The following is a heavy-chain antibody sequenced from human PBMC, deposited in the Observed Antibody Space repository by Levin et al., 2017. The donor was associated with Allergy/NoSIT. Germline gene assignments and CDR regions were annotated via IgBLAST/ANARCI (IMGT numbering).Heavy chain of an antibody. CDR1: GGSIRRGGYY. J-gene: IGHJ4*02. Sequence: GGSIRRGGYYWSWIRQHQGKGGEGRGEREERGKTYYNPFLPRRVPISVDTSKNQFSLKLSTVTAADTAVYYCARETGYDLDQWGQGTMVTVSS. D-gene: IGHD5-12*01. V-gene: IGHV4-31*02. CDR2: REERGKT. CDR3: ARETGYDLDQ.